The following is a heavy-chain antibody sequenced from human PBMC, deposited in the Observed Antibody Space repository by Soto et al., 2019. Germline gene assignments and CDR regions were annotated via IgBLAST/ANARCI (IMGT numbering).Heavy chain of an antibody. Sequence: PGGSLRLPCAASGFTFSTHGMHWVRQAPGKGLEWVAIIWYDGSQKYYADSVKGRFTISRDNSKNTLNLQMNSLRAEDTAVYYCARRSSSWYFDYWGQGTLVTVSS. V-gene: IGHV3-33*01. CDR2: IWYDGSQK. CDR3: ARRSSSWYFDY. CDR1: GFTFSTHG. J-gene: IGHJ4*02. D-gene: IGHD6-13*01.